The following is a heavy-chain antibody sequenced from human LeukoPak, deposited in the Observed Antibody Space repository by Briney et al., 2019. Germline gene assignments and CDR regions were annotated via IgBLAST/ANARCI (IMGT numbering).Heavy chain of an antibody. Sequence: GESLKISCKSSGYSFTNYWIGWVRQMPGKGLEWMGIIYPADSDTRYSPSFQGQVTISADKSISTAYLQWSSLKASDTAMYYCASAPRLRFLEWFFDYWGQGTLVTVSS. J-gene: IGHJ4*02. D-gene: IGHD3-3*01. CDR1: GYSFTNYW. V-gene: IGHV5-51*01. CDR3: ASAPRLRFLEWFFDY. CDR2: IYPADSDT.